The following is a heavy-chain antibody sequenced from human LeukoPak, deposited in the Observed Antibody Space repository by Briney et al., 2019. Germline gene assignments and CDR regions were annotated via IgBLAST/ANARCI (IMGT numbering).Heavy chain of an antibody. CDR1: GGSISSGSYY. J-gene: IGHJ4*02. Sequence: SQTLSLTCTVSGGSISSGSYYWSWIRQPAGKGLEWIGRIYTSGSTNYNPSLKSRVTISVDTSKNQFSLKLSSVTAADTAVYYCARDPRYSSGLYYFDYWGQGTLVTVSS. CDR3: ARDPRYSSGLYYFDY. V-gene: IGHV4-61*02. D-gene: IGHD6-19*01. CDR2: IYTSGST.